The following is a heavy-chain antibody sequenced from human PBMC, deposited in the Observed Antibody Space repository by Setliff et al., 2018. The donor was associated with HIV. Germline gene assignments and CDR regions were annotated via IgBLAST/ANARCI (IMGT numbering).Heavy chain of an antibody. V-gene: IGHV1-18*04. CDR1: GYTFINFG. J-gene: IGHJ6*03. D-gene: IGHD4-4*01. Sequence: ASVKVSCKASGYTFINFGITWVRQAPGQGLEWVGYISGYNGNTKYAQNVQGRVTMTTDTSTSTAYMEVSGLRFEDTAVYFCAKDGPTVIEGSYMDVWGKGTTVTVSS. CDR2: ISGYNGNT. CDR3: AKDGPTVIEGSYMDV.